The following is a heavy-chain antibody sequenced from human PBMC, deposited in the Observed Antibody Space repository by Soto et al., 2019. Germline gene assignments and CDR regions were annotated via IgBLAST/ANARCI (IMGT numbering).Heavy chain of an antibody. CDR2: IFYSGST. J-gene: IGHJ6*02. Sequence: PSETLSLTCTVSGGSISSSSYYWGCIRQPPGKGLEWIGSIFYSGSTYYNPSLKSRVTISVDTSKNQFSLKLSSVTAADTAVYYCARHLTYCSAGSCYSDFPYYGMDVWGQGTTVTVSS. D-gene: IGHD2-15*01. CDR3: ARHLTYCSAGSCYSDFPYYGMDV. CDR1: GGSISSSSYY. V-gene: IGHV4-39*01.